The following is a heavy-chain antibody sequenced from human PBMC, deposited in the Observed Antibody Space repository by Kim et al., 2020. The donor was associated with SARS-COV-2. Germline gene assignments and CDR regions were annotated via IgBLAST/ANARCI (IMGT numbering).Heavy chain of an antibody. CDR2: IYYSGST. CDR3: AGLGRYCSGGSCYWEESSDDAFDI. V-gene: IGHV4-39*01. Sequence: SETLSLTCTVSGGSISSSSYYWGWIRQPPGNGLEWIGSIYYSGSTHYNPSLKSRVTISVDTSKNQLSLKLSSVTAADTAVYYCAGLGRYCSGGSCYWEESSDDAFDIWGQRAMVTVSS. D-gene: IGHD2-15*01. J-gene: IGHJ3*02. CDR1: GGSISSSSYY.